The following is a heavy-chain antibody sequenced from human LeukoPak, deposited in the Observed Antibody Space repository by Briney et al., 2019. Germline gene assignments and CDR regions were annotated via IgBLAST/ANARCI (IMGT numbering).Heavy chain of an antibody. V-gene: IGHV3-48*03. Sequence: PGGSLRLSCAASGFTFSSYEMNWVRQAPGKGLEWVSYISSSGSTIYYADSVKGRFTISRDNAKNSLYLQMNSLRAEDMALYYCAKGNSGSYSQDWFDPWGQGTLVTVSS. D-gene: IGHD1-26*01. CDR2: ISSSGSTI. CDR1: GFTFSSYE. J-gene: IGHJ5*02. CDR3: AKGNSGSYSQDWFDP.